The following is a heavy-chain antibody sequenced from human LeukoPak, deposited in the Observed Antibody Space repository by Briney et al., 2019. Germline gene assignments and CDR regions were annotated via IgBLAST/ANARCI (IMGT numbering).Heavy chain of an antibody. D-gene: IGHD5-18*01. Sequence: SETLSLTCTVSGGSISSYYWSWIRQPPGKGLEWIGYIYYSGSTNYNPSLKSRVTISVDTSKNQFSLKLSSVTAADTAVYYCARVGYSYVFDYWGQGTLVTVSS. J-gene: IGHJ4*02. CDR1: GGSISSYY. V-gene: IGHV4-59*01. CDR3: ARVGYSYVFDY. CDR2: IYYSGST.